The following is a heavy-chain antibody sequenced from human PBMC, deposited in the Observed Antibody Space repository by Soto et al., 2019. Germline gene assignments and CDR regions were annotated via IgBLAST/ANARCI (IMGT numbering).Heavy chain of an antibody. D-gene: IGHD4-17*01. V-gene: IGHV4-4*02. Sequence: QVQLQESGPGLVKPSGTLSLTCAVSGISISNSHWWPWVRQPPGKGLEWIGEVYHSGSTNYNPSLKSRVTISVDKSKNHFALNLSSVTAADTSVYYCAKDTDYGDPYFDPWGQGILVTVSS. CDR2: VYHSGST. J-gene: IGHJ4*02. CDR1: GISISNSHW. CDR3: AKDTDYGDPYFDP.